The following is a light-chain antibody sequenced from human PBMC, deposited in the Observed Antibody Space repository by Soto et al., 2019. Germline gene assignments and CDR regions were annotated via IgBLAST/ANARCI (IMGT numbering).Light chain of an antibody. V-gene: IGKV4-1*01. Sequence: DIVMTQSPDSLAVSLGERATFNCKSSQSILDRSKNKYYLAWYQQKSGQPPKLLIYWASLRESGVPDRFTGSGSGTDFTLTISSLQDEDVAVYYCQQYFTSPWTFGQGTKVEI. CDR2: WAS. CDR1: QSILDRSKNKYY. CDR3: QQYFTSPWT. J-gene: IGKJ1*01.